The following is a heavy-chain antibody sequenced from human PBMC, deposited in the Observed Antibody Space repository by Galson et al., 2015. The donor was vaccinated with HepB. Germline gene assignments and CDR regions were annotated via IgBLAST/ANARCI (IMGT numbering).Heavy chain of an antibody. CDR1: GFTFSSYS. D-gene: IGHD6-13*01. CDR3: ARDQAAAAGPFDY. CDR2: ISSSSSYI. J-gene: IGHJ4*02. Sequence: SLRLSCAASGFTFSSYSMHWVRQAPGKGLEWVSSISSSSSYICYADSVKGRFTISRDNAKNSLYLQMNSLRAEDTAVYYCARDQAAAAGPFDYWGQGTLVTVSS. V-gene: IGHV3-21*01.